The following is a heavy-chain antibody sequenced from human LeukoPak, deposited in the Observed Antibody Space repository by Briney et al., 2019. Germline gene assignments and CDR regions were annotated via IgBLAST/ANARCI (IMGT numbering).Heavy chain of an antibody. V-gene: IGHV1-2*02. Sequence: RASVKVSCKTSGYTFTGYHMHWVRQAPGQGLEWMGWINPYSGGTNFAQKFRGRVTMTRDTSITTAYMELSRLRSDDTAVYYCARVVYCGGDCYSKYFYGMDVWGQGTTVTVSS. CDR3: ARVVYCGGDCYSKYFYGMDV. J-gene: IGHJ6*02. CDR2: INPYSGGT. CDR1: GYTFTGYH. D-gene: IGHD2-21*02.